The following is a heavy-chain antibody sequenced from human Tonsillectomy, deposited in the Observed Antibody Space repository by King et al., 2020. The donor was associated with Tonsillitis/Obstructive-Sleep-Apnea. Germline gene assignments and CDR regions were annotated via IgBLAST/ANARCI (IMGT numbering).Heavy chain of an antibody. CDR3: ARTPGYCSSTSCYWTLWY. CDR2: IDWDDDK. CDR1: GFSLSTSGMC. V-gene: IGHV2-70*11. J-gene: IGHJ4*02. D-gene: IGHD2-2*01. Sequence: TLKESGPALVKPTQTLTLTCTFSGFSLSTSGMCVSWIRQPPGKALEWLARIDWDDDKYYSTSLKTRLTISKDTSKNQVVLTMTNMDPVDTATYYCARTPGYCSSTSCYWTLWYWGQGTLVTVSS.